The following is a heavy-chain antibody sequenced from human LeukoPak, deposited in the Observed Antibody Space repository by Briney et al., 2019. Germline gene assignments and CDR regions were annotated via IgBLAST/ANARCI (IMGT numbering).Heavy chain of an antibody. Sequence: SETLSLTCSVSGGSISSSTYSWGWIRQPPGKGLEWIGSINYRGSTYYNPSLKSRVTISVDTSKNQFSLKLSSVTAADTAVYYCARGRMVRGVITPRSFDPWGQGTLVTVSS. CDR2: INYRGST. J-gene: IGHJ5*02. V-gene: IGHV4-39*01. D-gene: IGHD3-10*01. CDR1: GGSISSSTYS. CDR3: ARGRMVRGVITPRSFDP.